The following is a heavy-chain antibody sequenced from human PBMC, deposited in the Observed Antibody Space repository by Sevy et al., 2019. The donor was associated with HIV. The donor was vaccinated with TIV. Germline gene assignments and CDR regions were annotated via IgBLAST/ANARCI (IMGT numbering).Heavy chain of an antibody. Sequence: SSVKVSCKASGFTFNKSSLQWVRQARGQRLEGIGWIVVCSVNTNYAQKFQERVTITSDMSTSSASMEPSSLRSEDMAVYYCATESRGFCSGGSCSVDNGMDVWGQGTTVTVSS. CDR3: ATESRGFCSGGSCSVDNGMDV. V-gene: IGHV1-58*01. CDR1: GFTFNKSS. CDR2: IVVCSVNT. J-gene: IGHJ6*02. D-gene: IGHD2-15*01.